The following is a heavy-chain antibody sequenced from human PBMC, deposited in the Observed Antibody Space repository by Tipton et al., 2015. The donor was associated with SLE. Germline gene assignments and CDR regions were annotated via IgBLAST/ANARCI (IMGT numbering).Heavy chain of an antibody. Sequence: TLSLTCTVSGDSITSDYWTWIRQPPGKGLEWIGYISYSGSTNYNPSVRSRVSISLDTSKNQFSLKVKFVTTADTAVYYCARMRGGYNAHHWGQGILVTVSS. CDR2: ISYSGST. CDR3: ARMRGGYNAHH. J-gene: IGHJ5*02. D-gene: IGHD5-24*01. CDR1: GDSITSDY. V-gene: IGHV4-59*01.